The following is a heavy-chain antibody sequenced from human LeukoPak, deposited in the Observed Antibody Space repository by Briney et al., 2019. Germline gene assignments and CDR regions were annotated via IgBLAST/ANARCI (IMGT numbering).Heavy chain of an antibody. CDR3: ARWDGSPTPFDY. CDR1: GGSISSGSYY. D-gene: IGHD1-26*01. CDR2: IYTSGST. J-gene: IGHJ4*02. V-gene: IGHV4-61*02. Sequence: TLSFTCTVSGGSISSGSYYWSWIRQPAGKGLEWIGRIYTSGSTNYNPSLKSRVTISVDTSKNQFSLKLSSVIAADTAAYYCARWDGSPTPFDYWGQGTLVTVSS.